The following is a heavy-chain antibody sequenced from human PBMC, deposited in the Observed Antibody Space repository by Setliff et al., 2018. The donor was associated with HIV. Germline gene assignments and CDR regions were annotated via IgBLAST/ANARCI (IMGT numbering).Heavy chain of an antibody. CDR3: ARVSCSSWYSIPRYYYYSMDV. J-gene: IGHJ6*03. CDR2: INHSGST. V-gene: IGHV4-34*01. D-gene: IGHD6-13*01. CDR1: GGSFNGYS. Sequence: SETLSLTCAVYGGSFNGYSWTWIRQPPGKGLEWIGGINHSGSTNYNPSLKSRVTISVDTSKNQFSLRLRSVTAADTAVYYCARVSCSSWYSIPRYYYYSMDVWGNGTTVTVSS.